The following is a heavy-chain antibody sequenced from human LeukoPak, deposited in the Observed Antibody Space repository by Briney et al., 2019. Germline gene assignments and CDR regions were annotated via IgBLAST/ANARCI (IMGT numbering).Heavy chain of an antibody. CDR2: ISSSSYI. CDR1: GFTFSSYS. CDR3: ARDQRSGSYLVGND. V-gene: IGHV3-21*01. J-gene: IGHJ4*02. D-gene: IGHD1-26*01. Sequence: PGGCLRLSCAASGFTFSSYSMNWVRQAPGKGLEWVSSISSSSYIYYADSVKGRFTISRDNAKNSLYLQMNSLRAEDTAVYYCARDQRSGSYLVGNDWDQGTLVTLSS.